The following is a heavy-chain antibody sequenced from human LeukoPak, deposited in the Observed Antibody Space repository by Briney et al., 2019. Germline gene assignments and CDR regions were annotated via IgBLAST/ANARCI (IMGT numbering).Heavy chain of an antibody. CDR1: GFTFSNYA. CDR3: AKAARSDSTDY. J-gene: IGHJ4*02. V-gene: IGHV3-23*01. Sequence: GGSLRLSCAASGFTFSNYAMNWVRQAPGKGLEWVSSISGSGGSTYYADSVKGRFTIPRDNSKNTLYLQINSLRAEDTAVYYCAKAARSDSTDYWGQGTLVTVSS. D-gene: IGHD2-21*02. CDR2: ISGSGGST.